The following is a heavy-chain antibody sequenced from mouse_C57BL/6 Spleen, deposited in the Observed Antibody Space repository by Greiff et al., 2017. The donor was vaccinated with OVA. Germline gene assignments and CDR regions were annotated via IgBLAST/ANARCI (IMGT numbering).Heavy chain of an antibody. J-gene: IGHJ3*01. CDR1: GYTFTDYE. V-gene: IGHV1-15*01. CDR2: IDPETGGT. CDR3: TRSKGDYYGSLAY. Sequence: QVQLQQSGAELVRPGASVTLSCKASGYTFTDYEMHWVKQTPVHGLEWIGAIDPETGGTAYNQKFKGKAILTADKSSSTAYMELRSLTSEDSAVYYCTRSKGDYYGSLAYWGQGTLVTVSA. D-gene: IGHD1-1*01.